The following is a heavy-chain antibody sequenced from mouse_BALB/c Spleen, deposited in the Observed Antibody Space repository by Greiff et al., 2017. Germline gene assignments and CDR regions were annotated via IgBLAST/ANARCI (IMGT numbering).Heavy chain of an antibody. CDR3: ARDDRYDGFAY. CDR1: GFTFSSYG. Sequence: EVKLVESGGGLVQPGGSLKLSCAASGFTFSSYGMSWVRQTPDKRLELVATINSNGGSTYYPDSVKGRFTISRDNAKNTLYLQMSSLKSEDTAMYYCARDDRYDGFAYWGQGTLVTVSA. CDR2: INSNGGST. J-gene: IGHJ3*01. D-gene: IGHD2-14*01. V-gene: IGHV5-6-3*01.